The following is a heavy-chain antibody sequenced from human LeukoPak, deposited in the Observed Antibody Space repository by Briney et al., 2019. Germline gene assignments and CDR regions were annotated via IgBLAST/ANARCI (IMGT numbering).Heavy chain of an antibody. J-gene: IGHJ6*03. CDR2: IYHSGST. V-gene: IGHV4-38-2*01. Sequence: KPSETLSLTCAVSGYSISSGYYWGWIRQPPGKGLEWIGSIYHSGSTYYNPSLKSRDTISVDTSKNQFSLKLSSVTAADTAVYYCARLDYYYYMDVWGKGTTVTVSS. CDR1: GYSISSGYY. CDR3: ARLDYYYYMDV.